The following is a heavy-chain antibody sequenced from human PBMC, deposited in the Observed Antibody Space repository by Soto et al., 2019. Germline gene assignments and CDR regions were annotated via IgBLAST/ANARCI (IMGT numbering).Heavy chain of an antibody. D-gene: IGHD6-25*01. V-gene: IGHV1-2*02. Sequence: GYSLKVSCKDSGYTFTTYFLHWVRQAPGQGLEWLGWIFPGSGGTNYAQKFQGRVTMTRDTSINTAYMELSRLTSDDTGGYYCAREWQRGTDDWCQGARVTVSS. J-gene: IGHJ4*01. CDR2: IFPGSGGT. CDR1: GYTFTTYF. CDR3: AREWQRGTDD.